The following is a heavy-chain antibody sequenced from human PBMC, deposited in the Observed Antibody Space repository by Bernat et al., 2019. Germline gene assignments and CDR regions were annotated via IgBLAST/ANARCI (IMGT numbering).Heavy chain of an antibody. CDR3: ARGGYCTGGTCSYFDY. Sequence: QVQLVQSGAEVKKPGASVKVSCEASGYTFTNYAIHWVRQAPGQSLEWVGWINPGNGNTKYSQNFQGRVTFTRDTSATTAYMEKSSLTSEDTAVFYCARGGYCTGGTCSYFDYWGQGTLVTVSS. CDR2: INPGNGNT. V-gene: IGHV1-3*01. CDR1: GYTFTNYA. D-gene: IGHD2-15*01. J-gene: IGHJ4*02.